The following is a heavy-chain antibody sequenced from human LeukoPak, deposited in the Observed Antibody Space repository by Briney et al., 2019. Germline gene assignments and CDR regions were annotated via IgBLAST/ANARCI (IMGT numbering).Heavy chain of an antibody. CDR2: ISWNSGSI. Sequence: GGSLRLSCAASGFTFDDYAMHWVRQAPGKGLEWVSGISWNSGSIGYADSVKGGFTISRDNAKNSLYLQMNSLRAEDTALYYCAKGAFGATYEYYFDYWGQGTLVTVSS. V-gene: IGHV3-9*01. CDR3: AKGAFGATYEYYFDY. D-gene: IGHD3-16*01. CDR1: GFTFDDYA. J-gene: IGHJ4*02.